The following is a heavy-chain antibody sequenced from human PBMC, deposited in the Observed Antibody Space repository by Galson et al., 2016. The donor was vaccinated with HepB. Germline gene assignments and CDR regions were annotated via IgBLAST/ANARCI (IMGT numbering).Heavy chain of an antibody. CDR2: INPSSGST. D-gene: IGHD3-3*01. V-gene: IGHV1-46*01. CDR3: AKDTIFGVAESFGYFDS. Sequence: SVKVSCKASGYTFTTYSIHWVRQAPGEGLEWMGIINPSSGSTTYAQKFQGRVTMTRDTSTSTVYMELSSLRSEDTAVYYCAKDTIFGVAESFGYFDSWGQGTLVTVSS. J-gene: IGHJ4*02. CDR1: GYTFTTYS.